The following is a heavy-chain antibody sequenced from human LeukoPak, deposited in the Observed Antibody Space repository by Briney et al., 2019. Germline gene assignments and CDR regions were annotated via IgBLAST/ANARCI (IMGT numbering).Heavy chain of an antibody. CDR2: IYSGGST. D-gene: IGHD5-12*01. CDR1: GFTVSSNF. CDR3: ARAKFYSGEFDS. J-gene: IGHJ5*01. V-gene: IGHV3-53*01. Sequence: GGSPRLSCAASGFTVSSNFMSWVRRAPGKGLGWVPVIYSGGSTYYADSVRGRFTISRDNSKNTLYLQMNSLRAEDTAVYYCARAKFYSGEFDSWGLGTLVTVSS.